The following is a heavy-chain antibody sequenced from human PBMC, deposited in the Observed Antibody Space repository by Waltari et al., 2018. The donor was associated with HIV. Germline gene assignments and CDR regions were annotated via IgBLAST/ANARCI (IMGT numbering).Heavy chain of an antibody. D-gene: IGHD3-10*01. CDR2: IKTKTDGGTL. CDR1: GFTFSNAW. J-gene: IGHJ4*02. Sequence: EVQLVESGGGLGKPGGSLRLSCVVSGFTFSNAWMSWVRQAPGKGLEWVGRIKTKTDGGTLDYAAPVTGRFTISRDDSQSTLYLEINSLKTEDTAVYYCTTIQFYYGFEFWGQGTLVTVSS. V-gene: IGHV3-15*01. CDR3: TTIQFYYGFEF.